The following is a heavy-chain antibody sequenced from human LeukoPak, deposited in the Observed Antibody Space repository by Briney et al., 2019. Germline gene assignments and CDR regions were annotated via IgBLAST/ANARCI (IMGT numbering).Heavy chain of an antibody. Sequence: GGSLRLSCTASGLTFSSAWMSWVRQAPGKGQEWIGHIRGKADGGTPDYAAPVKGKFTISRDDSKSTLFLQMDSLQIEDTAVYYCTTARRASSSLDYWGQGTLVTVSS. J-gene: IGHJ4*02. CDR2: IRGKADGGTP. CDR3: TTARRASSSLDY. V-gene: IGHV3-15*01. CDR1: GLTFSSAW. D-gene: IGHD5-24*01.